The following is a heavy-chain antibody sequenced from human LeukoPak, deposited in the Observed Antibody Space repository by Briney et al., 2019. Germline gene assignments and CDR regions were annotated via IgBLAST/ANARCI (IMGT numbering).Heavy chain of an antibody. J-gene: IGHJ4*02. CDR1: GGSFTNHV. CDR2: IIPMLNAA. V-gene: IGHV1-69*01. CDR3: ARALLDDYGGDFDS. D-gene: IGHD4/OR15-4a*01. Sequence: SVTVSCKASGGSFTNHVISWVRQAPGQGLEWVGGIIPMLNAANYALKMQGRVTITADESTTTAYLELNSLRSEDTAVYYCARALLDDYGGDFDSWGQGTMVIVST.